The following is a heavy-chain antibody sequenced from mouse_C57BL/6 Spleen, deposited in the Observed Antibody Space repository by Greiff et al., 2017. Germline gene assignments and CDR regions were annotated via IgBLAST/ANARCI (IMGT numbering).Heavy chain of an antibody. D-gene: IGHD2-3*01. CDR3: ARGGLYDGYSAWFAY. V-gene: IGHV1-78*01. CDR2: IYPRDGST. Sequence: QVQLQQSDAELVKPGASVKISCKVSGYTFTDHTVHWMKQRPEQGLEWIGYIYPRDGSTKYNEKFKGKATLTADKSSSTAYMQLNSLTSEDSAVYFCARGGLYDGYSAWFAYWGQGTLVTVSA. CDR1: GYTFTDHT. J-gene: IGHJ3*01.